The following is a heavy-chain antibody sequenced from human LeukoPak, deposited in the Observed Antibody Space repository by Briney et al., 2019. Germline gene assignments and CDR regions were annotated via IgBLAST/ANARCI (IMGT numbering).Heavy chain of an antibody. Sequence: GGSLRLSCLTSGFTFRDYGLGWVRQAPGVELEWVSFTRSRIYGGAPEYAASVRGRFSVSRDDSESIAYLQMNNLKSEDTAVYYCARGQTVSGAKYYFDFWSPGTLVTVSS. CDR2: TRSRIYGGAP. D-gene: IGHD3-10*01. CDR1: GFTFRDYG. CDR3: ARGQTVSGAKYYFDF. J-gene: IGHJ4*02. V-gene: IGHV3-49*04.